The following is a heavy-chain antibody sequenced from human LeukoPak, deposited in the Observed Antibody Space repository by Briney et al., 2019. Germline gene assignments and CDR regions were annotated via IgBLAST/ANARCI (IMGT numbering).Heavy chain of an antibody. CDR1: GFTFSSYS. CDR2: ISSSSSYI. J-gene: IGHJ4*02. CDR3: ARDRSTVTDY. D-gene: IGHD4-17*01. Sequence: GGSLRLSCAASGFTFSSYSMNWVRQAPGKGLEWVSSISSSSSYIYHADSVKGRFTISRDNAKNSLYLQMNSLRAEDTAVYYCARDRSTVTDYWGQGTLVTVSS. V-gene: IGHV3-21*01.